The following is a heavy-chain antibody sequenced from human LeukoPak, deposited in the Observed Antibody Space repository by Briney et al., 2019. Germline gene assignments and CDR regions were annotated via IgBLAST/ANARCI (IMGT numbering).Heavy chain of an antibody. V-gene: IGHV1-3*01. J-gene: IGHJ3*02. D-gene: IGHD3-22*01. CDR2: INAGNGNT. Sequence: GASVKVSCKASGYTFTSYAMHWVRQAPGQRLEWMGWINAGNGNTKYSQKFQGRVTITRDTSASTAYMELSSLRSGDTAVYYCARSPTYYYDSSGYHDAFDIWGQGTMVTVSS. CDR1: GYTFTSYA. CDR3: ARSPTYYYDSSGYHDAFDI.